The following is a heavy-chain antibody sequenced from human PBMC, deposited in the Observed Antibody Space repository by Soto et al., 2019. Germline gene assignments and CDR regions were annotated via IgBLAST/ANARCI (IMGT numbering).Heavy chain of an antibody. V-gene: IGHV1-8*01. Sequence: QVQLVQSGAEVKKPGASVKVSCKASGYTFTSYDINWVRQATGQGLEWMGWMSPNSGNTGYAQKFQGRVTMTRNTSISTAHMELSSLRSEDTAVYYCARNTYNYDSTGYYYVDNCFDPWGQGTLVTVSS. J-gene: IGHJ5*02. D-gene: IGHD3-22*01. CDR1: GYTFTSYD. CDR2: MSPNSGNT. CDR3: ARNTYNYDSTGYYYVDNCFDP.